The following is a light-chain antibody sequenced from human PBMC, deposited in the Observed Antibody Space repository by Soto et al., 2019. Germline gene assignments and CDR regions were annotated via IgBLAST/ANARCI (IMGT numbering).Light chain of an antibody. J-gene: IGKJ1*01. CDR1: QSVTSN. Sequence: EIVMTQSPATLSVSPGERATLSCRASQSVTSNLAWYQQKPGQAPRLLIYGASTRATGIPARFSGSGSGTEFTLTISSLKSEDFAGYYCQQYNDWPTWTFGQGTKVEIK. CDR2: GAS. CDR3: QQYNDWPTWT. V-gene: IGKV3-15*01.